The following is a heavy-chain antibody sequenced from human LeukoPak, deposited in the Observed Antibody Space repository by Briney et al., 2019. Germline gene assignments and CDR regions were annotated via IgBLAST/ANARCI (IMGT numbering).Heavy chain of an antibody. CDR3: ALGLVEWLKGQDLNAFDI. V-gene: IGHV4-34*01. CDR1: GGSFSGYY. CDR2: INHSGST. J-gene: IGHJ3*02. Sequence: SETLSLTCAVYGGSFSGYYWSWIRQPPGKGLEWIGEINHSGSTNYNPSLKSRVTISVDTSKNQFSLKLSSVTAADTAVYYCALGLVEWLKGQDLNAFDIWGQGTMVTVSS. D-gene: IGHD3-3*01.